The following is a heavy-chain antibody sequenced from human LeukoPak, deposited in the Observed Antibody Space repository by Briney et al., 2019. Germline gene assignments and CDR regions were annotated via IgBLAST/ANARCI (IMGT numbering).Heavy chain of an antibody. CDR3: ARAVRYASGPLTDLLPYYFDS. CDR1: GGTFSSYA. Sequence: ASVKVSCKASGGTFSSYAISWVRQAPGQGLEWMGGIIPIFGTANYAQKFQGRVTITADKSTSTAYMELSSLRSEDMAVFCCARAVRYASGPLTDLLPYYFDSWGQGTLVTVSS. J-gene: IGHJ4*02. V-gene: IGHV1-69*06. D-gene: IGHD6-19*01. CDR2: IIPIFGTA.